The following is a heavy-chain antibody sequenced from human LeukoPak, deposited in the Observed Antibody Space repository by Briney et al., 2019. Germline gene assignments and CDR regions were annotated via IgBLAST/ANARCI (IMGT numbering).Heavy chain of an antibody. J-gene: IGHJ4*02. Sequence: GASVKVSCKASGYTFTGYYMHWVRQAPGQGLEWMGWINPKSGGTNYAQKFQGRVTMTRDTSISTAYMELSRLRSDDTAVYYCASPDHAGYSSSWFDYWGQGTLVTVSS. V-gene: IGHV1-2*02. D-gene: IGHD6-13*01. CDR3: ASPDHAGYSSSWFDY. CDR2: INPKSGGT. CDR1: GYTFTGYY.